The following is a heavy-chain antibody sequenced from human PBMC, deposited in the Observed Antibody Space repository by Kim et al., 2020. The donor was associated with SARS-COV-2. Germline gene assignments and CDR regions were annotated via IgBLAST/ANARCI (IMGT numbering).Heavy chain of an antibody. J-gene: IGHJ4*02. CDR1: GFTFSSYA. V-gene: IGHV3-23*01. CDR2: ISGSGGST. CDR3: ASILPGSIAALDY. Sequence: GGSLRLSCAASGFTFSSYAMRWVRQAPGKGLECGSAISGSGGSTYYADSVKGRFTISRDNSKNTLYLQMNSLRAEDTAVYYCASILPGSIAALDYWGQGTLVTVSS. D-gene: IGHD6-6*01.